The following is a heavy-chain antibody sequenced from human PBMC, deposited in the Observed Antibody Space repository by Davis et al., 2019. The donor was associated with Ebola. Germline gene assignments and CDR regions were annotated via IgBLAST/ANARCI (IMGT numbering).Heavy chain of an antibody. D-gene: IGHD2-2*01. Sequence: AASVKVSCKASGYTFTSYAISWVRQAPGQGLEWMGRIIPILGIANYAQKFQGRVTITADESTSTAYMELSSLKSEDTAVYYCARSGVPAAIHGYGWFDPWGQGTLVTVSS. J-gene: IGHJ5*02. V-gene: IGHV1-69*04. CDR1: GYTFTSYA. CDR3: ARSGVPAAIHGYGWFDP. CDR2: IIPILGIA.